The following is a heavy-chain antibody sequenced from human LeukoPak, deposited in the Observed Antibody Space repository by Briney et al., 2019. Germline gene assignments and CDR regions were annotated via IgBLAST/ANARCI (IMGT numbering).Heavy chain of an antibody. CDR1: GFTFSSYG. CDR2: ISGSGGST. CDR3: VKDSRADILTGYYIY. V-gene: IGHV3-23*01. D-gene: IGHD3-9*01. J-gene: IGHJ4*02. Sequence: GGSLRLSCAASGFTFSSYGMSWVRQAPEEGLEWVSAISGSGGSTYYADSVKGRFTISRDNSKNTLYLQMNSLRAEDTAVYYCVKDSRADILTGYYIYWGQGTLVTVSS.